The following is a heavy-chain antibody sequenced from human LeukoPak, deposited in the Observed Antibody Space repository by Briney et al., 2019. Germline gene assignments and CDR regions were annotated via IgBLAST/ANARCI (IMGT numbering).Heavy chain of an antibody. CDR3: ARGRGVNWFDP. CDR2: IYYSGST. CDR1: GGSISSYY. Sequence: PSETLSLTCTVSGGSISSYYWSWIRQPPGKGLEWIGYIYYSGSTNYNPSLKSRVTISVDTSKNQFSLKLSSVTAADTAVYYCARGRGVNWFDPWGQGTLVTVSS. V-gene: IGHV4-59*12. J-gene: IGHJ5*02. D-gene: IGHD3-10*01.